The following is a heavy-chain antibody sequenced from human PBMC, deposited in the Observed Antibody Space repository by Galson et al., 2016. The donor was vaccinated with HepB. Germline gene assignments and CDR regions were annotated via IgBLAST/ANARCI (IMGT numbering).Heavy chain of an antibody. D-gene: IGHD1-26*01. V-gene: IGHV4-4*02. CDR1: GGSISSSNW. CDR2: IYHSGTT. Sequence: ETLSLTCAVSGGSISSSNWWTWVRQPPGKGLEWIREIYHSGTTHYNPSLESRVTISVDKSKNQFSLKLNSVTAADTAVYYCARNSGGSYLGWFDPWGQGTLVTVAS. CDR3: ARNSGGSYLGWFDP. J-gene: IGHJ5*02.